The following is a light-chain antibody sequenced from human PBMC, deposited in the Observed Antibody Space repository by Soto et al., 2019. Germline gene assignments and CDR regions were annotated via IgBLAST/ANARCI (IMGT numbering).Light chain of an antibody. J-gene: IGKJ1*01. CDR1: QSINNY. CDR2: ATS. Sequence: DIQMTQSPSSLSASVGDRVTITCRASQSINNYLNWYQQKPGKAPNLLIYATSTLQIGVPSRFSGSGSGTDFTLTISNLQPEDFATYYCQQSYTSWTFGPGTKVEVK. CDR3: QQSYTSWT. V-gene: IGKV1-39*01.